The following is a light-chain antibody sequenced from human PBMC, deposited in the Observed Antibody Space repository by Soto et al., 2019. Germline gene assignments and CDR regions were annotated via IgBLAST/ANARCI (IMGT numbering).Light chain of an antibody. CDR2: GAS. CDR3: QQYNNWPIT. J-gene: IGKJ5*01. V-gene: IGKV3-15*01. CDR1: QSVSSN. Sequence: EIVLTESLGTQSLSPGKRATLSCRASQSVSSNLAWYQQKPGQAPRLLIYGASTRATGIPARFSGSGSGTEFTLTISSLQSEDFAVYYCQQYNNWPITFGQGTRLEIK.